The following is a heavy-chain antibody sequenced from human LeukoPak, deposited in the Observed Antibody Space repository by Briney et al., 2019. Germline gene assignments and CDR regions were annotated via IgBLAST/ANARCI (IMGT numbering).Heavy chain of an antibody. CDR3: ARRYSDSSEGFDY. CDR1: EYTFTDYH. Sequence: GASVKVSCKASEYTFTDYHMHWVRQAPGQGLEWMGWINPNSGGTNYGQKFQGRVTMTRDTSISTAYMELSGLRSDDTAVYYCARRYSDSSEGFDYWGQGTLVTVSS. CDR2: INPNSGGT. D-gene: IGHD6-6*01. V-gene: IGHV1-2*02. J-gene: IGHJ4*02.